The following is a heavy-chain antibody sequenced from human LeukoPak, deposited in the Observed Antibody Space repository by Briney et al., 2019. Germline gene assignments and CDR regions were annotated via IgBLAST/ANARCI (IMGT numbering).Heavy chain of an antibody. J-gene: IGHJ5*02. Sequence: PSETLSLTCTVSGGSISSSSYYWGWIRQPPEKGPEWIGSIYSGSGGSTYYSPSLQSRVTISVDTSKNQFSLKLSSVTAADTAVYYCAKHNGDVRPPRLNWFGPWGQGILVIVSS. V-gene: IGHV4-39*01. D-gene: IGHD3-10*01. CDR1: GGSISSSSYY. CDR3: AKHNGDVRPPRLNWFGP. CDR2: IYSGSGGST.